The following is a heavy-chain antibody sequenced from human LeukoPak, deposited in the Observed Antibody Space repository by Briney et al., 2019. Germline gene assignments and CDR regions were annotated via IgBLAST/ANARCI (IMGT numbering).Heavy chain of an antibody. Sequence: GGSLRLSCAASGFTFSSYAMHWVRQAPGKGLEWVAVISYDGSNKYYADPVKGRFTISRDNSKNTLYLQMNSLRAEDTAVYYCARDLGYCSSTSCPGYFDYWGQGTLVTVSS. V-gene: IGHV3-30-3*01. D-gene: IGHD2-2*01. J-gene: IGHJ4*02. CDR2: ISYDGSNK. CDR3: ARDLGYCSSTSCPGYFDY. CDR1: GFTFSSYA.